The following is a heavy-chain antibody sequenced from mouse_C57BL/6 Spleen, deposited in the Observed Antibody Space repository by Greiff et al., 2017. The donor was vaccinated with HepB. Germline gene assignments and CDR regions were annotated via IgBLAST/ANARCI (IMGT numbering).Heavy chain of an antibody. J-gene: IGHJ4*01. Sequence: EVKLVESGGGLVKPGGSLKLSCAASGFTFSDYGMHWVRQAPEKGLEWVAYISSGSSTIYYADTVKGRFTISRDNAKNTLFLQRTRLRSEDTAMYYCARARGHAMDYWGQGTSVTVSS. CDR1: GFTFSDYG. D-gene: IGHD3-3*01. V-gene: IGHV5-17*01. CDR3: ARARGHAMDY. CDR2: ISSGSSTI.